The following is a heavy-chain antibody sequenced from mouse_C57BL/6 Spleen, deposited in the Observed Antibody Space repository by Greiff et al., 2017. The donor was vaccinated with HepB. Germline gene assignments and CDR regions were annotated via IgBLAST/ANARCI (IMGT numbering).Heavy chain of an antibody. CDR3: ARSGSRSYWYFDV. V-gene: IGHV1-26*01. CDR2: INPNNGGT. J-gene: IGHJ1*03. D-gene: IGHD1-1*01. CDR1: GYTFTDYY. Sequence: VQLQQSGPELVKPGASVKISCKASGYTFTDYYMNWVKQSHGKSLEWIGDINPNNGGTSYNQKFKGKATLTVDKSSSTAYMELRSLTSEDSAVYYCARSGSRSYWYFDVWGTGTTVTVSS.